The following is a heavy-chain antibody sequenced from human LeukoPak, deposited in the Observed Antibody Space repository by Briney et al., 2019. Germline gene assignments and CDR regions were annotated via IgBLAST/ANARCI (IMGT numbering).Heavy chain of an antibody. J-gene: IGHJ3*02. Sequence: PSETLSLTCGVYGGAFSGYYWSWIRQPPGKGLEWIGEINHSGSTNYNPSLKSRVTISVDTSKNQFSLKLSSVTAADTAVYYCARDPHDYGGSDTAFDIWGQGTMVTVSS. CDR3: ARDPHDYGGSDTAFDI. V-gene: IGHV4-34*01. CDR2: INHSGST. D-gene: IGHD4-23*01. CDR1: GGAFSGYY.